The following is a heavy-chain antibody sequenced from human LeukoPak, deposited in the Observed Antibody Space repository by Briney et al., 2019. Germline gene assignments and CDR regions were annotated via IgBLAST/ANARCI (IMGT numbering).Heavy chain of an antibody. CDR2: IYWDDDK. Sequence: SGPTLVNPTQTLTLTCTFSGFSLSTSGVRVGWIRQPPGKALEWLALIYWDDDKLYSPSLKSRLTISKDTSKNQVVLTVTNMDPVNTSTHYCTHRNNDISGYYHGIDYWGQGTLVTVSS. V-gene: IGHV2-5*02. D-gene: IGHD3-22*01. CDR3: THRNNDISGYYHGIDY. CDR1: GFSLSTSGVR. J-gene: IGHJ4*02.